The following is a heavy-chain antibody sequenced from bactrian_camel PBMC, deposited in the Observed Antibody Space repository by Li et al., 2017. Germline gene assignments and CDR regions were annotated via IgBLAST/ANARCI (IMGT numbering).Heavy chain of an antibody. Sequence: HVQLVESGGGSVEAGGSLRLSCVAPEYTFTVPLCMGWYRQGPGQEREGVAAIMILGATTYYSDSVKGRFTISRDNAKNTLYLRLNNLKTEDTAMYYCAQGWSVTDDWKPRGQGTQVTVS. D-gene: IGHD8*01. J-gene: IGHJ4*01. V-gene: IGHV3S54*01. CDR1: EYTFTVPL. CDR2: IMILGATT.